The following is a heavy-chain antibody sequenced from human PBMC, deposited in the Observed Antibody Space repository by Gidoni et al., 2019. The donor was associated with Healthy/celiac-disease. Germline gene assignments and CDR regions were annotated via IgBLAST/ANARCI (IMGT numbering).Heavy chain of an antibody. D-gene: IGHD3-3*01. CDR2: IKQDGSEK. V-gene: IGHV3-7*01. Sequence: EVQLVESGGGLVQPGGSLRLSCAASGFPFSSYWMSWVRQAPGKGLEWVANIKQDGSEKYYVDSVKGRFTISRDNAKNSLYLQMNSLRAEDTAVYYCARGPETRFLEWLPWVPVDYWGQGTLVTVSS. J-gene: IGHJ4*02. CDR3: ARGPETRFLEWLPWVPVDY. CDR1: GFPFSSYW.